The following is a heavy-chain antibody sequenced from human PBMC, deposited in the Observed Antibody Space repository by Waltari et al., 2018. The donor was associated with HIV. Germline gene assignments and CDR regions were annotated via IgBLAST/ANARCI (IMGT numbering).Heavy chain of an antibody. V-gene: IGHV1-2*06. Sequence: QVHLVQSGAEGRRPGAPVNVSWTGPACTLPSSAVPGVRQTPVQGPEWCGRIAPPTGEARYAPTFQCHVTMTSDTSLTPAYLDLTALKSDDTAVYLCARGEDVTVISIPPGYRLDFWGQGTLFTVSS. CDR3: ARGEDVTVISIPPGYRLDF. CDR1: ACTLPSSA. D-gene: IGHD2-21*01. J-gene: IGHJ4*02. CDR2: IAPPTGEA.